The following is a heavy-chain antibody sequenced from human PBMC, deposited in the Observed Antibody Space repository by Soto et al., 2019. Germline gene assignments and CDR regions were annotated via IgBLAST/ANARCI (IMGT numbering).Heavy chain of an antibody. Sequence: GGSLRLSCAASGFTFSNAWMNWVRQAPGKGLEWVGRIKSKTDGGTTDYAAPVKGRFTISRDDSKNTLYLQMNSLKTEDTAVYYCTTAPLWFGELSQRFQYYYYGMDVWGQGTTVTVSS. J-gene: IGHJ6*02. CDR2: IKSKTDGGTT. D-gene: IGHD3-10*01. V-gene: IGHV3-15*07. CDR3: TTAPLWFGELSQRFQYYYYGMDV. CDR1: GFTFSNAW.